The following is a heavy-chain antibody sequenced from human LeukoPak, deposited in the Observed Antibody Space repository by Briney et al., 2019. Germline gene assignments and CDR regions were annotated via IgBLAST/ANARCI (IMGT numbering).Heavy chain of an antibody. CDR1: GYTFTGYY. V-gene: IGHV1-2*04. Sequence: ASVKVSCKASGYTFTGYYMHWVRQAPGQGLEWMGWINPNSGGTNYAQKFQGWVTMTRDTSISTAYMELSRLRSDKTAVYYCARVSNYGDPPWFDPWGQGTLVTVSS. D-gene: IGHD4-17*01. CDR3: ARVSNYGDPPWFDP. CDR2: INPNSGGT. J-gene: IGHJ5*02.